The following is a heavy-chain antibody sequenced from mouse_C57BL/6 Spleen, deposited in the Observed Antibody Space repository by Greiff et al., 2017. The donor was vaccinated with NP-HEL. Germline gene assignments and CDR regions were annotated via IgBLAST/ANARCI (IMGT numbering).Heavy chain of an antibody. CDR1: GYTFTDYY. CDR3: ASGDDGYFPFAY. D-gene: IGHD2-3*01. V-gene: IGHV1-19*01. Sequence: VQLKQSGPVLVKPGASVKMSCKASGYTFTDYYMNWVKQSHGKSLEWIGVINPYNGGTSYNQKFKGKATLTVDKSSSTAYMELNSLTSEDSAVYYCASGDDGYFPFAYWGQGTLVTVSA. J-gene: IGHJ3*01. CDR2: INPYNGGT.